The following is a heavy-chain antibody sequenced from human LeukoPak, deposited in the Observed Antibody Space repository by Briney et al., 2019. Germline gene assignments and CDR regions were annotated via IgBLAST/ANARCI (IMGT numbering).Heavy chain of an antibody. V-gene: IGHV3-48*01. CDR1: GFTFSSYS. CDR2: ISSGSTTI. Sequence: PGGALRLSCAASGFTFSSYSMNWFRQAPGKGLEWVSYISSGSTTIYYADSVKGRFTVSRDNANNSLYLQMNSLTAEDTAVYYCARQVSYSGSRWGQGTLVTVSS. CDR3: ARQVSYSGSR. D-gene: IGHD6-13*01. J-gene: IGHJ4*02.